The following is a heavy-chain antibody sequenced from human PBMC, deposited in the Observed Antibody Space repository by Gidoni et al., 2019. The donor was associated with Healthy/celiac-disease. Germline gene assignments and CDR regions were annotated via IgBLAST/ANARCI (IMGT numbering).Heavy chain of an antibody. J-gene: IGHJ4*02. D-gene: IGHD3-22*01. CDR2: VSGNSGSI. CDR1: GFTFDDYA. CDR3: EKGSSGYEREGDEDY. Sequence: EVQLVESGGGLVQPGRSLRLSCAASGFTFDDYAMHWVRQAPGKGLEWVSGVSGNSGSIGYADSVKGRFAIFRDNAKNSKYLQMNKLRTEEADLYYCEKGSSGYEREGDEDYWGQGTLVTVSS. V-gene: IGHV3-9*01.